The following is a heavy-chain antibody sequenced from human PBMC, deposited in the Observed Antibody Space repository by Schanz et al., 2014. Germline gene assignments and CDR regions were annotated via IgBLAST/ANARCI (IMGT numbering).Heavy chain of an antibody. Sequence: QVQLVQSGAEVKKPGASVKVSCKASGYTFTSYGISWVRQARGQGLEWVGRFIPILDVGNYAQQFQGRVTFTADKSTSTAYMELSSLRSEDTAVYYCARLGTGMAVAGSVIDSYYYYMDVWGEGTTVTVSS. CDR2: FIPILDVG. V-gene: IGHV1-69*04. CDR3: ARLGTGMAVAGSVIDSYYYYMDV. J-gene: IGHJ6*03. CDR1: GYTFTSYG. D-gene: IGHD6-19*01.